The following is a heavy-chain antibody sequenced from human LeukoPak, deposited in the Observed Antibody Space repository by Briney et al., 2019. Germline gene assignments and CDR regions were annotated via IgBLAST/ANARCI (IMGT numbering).Heavy chain of an antibody. CDR3: ARWSIVGAPV. Sequence: GGSLRLSCAASGFTFSSYSMNWVRQAPGKGLEWVSSISSSSSYIYYADSVKGRFTISRDNAKNSLYLQMNSLRAEDTAVYSCARWSIVGAPVWGQGTLVTVSS. J-gene: IGHJ4*02. V-gene: IGHV3-21*01. CDR1: GFTFSSYS. D-gene: IGHD1-26*01. CDR2: ISSSSSYI.